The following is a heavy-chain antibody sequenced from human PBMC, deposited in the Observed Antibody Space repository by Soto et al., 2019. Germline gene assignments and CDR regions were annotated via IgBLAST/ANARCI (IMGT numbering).Heavy chain of an antibody. CDR3: ARTDYGTAYFDP. Sequence: SGGSISSGGYSWSWIRQPPGKGLEWIGYIFYSGTAYYNPSLKSRLTISVDTSKNQFSLKLSSVTAADTAVYYCARTDYGTAYFDPWGQGSLVTVSS. CDR2: IFYSGTA. J-gene: IGHJ5*02. CDR1: GGSISSGGYS. V-gene: IGHV4-30-2*05. D-gene: IGHD3-10*01.